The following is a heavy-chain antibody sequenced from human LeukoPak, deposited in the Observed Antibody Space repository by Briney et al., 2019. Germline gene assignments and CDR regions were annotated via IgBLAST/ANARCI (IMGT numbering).Heavy chain of an antibody. D-gene: IGHD6-13*01. J-gene: IGHJ6*02. V-gene: IGHV4-34*01. CDR1: GGSFSGYY. Sequence: SETLPLTCAVYGGSFSGYYWSWIRQPPGKGLEWIGEINHGGSTNYNPSLKSRVTISVDTSKNQFSLKLSSVTAADTAVYYCARGRIAAAGKRYYYYGMDVWGQGTTVTVSS. CDR2: INHGGST. CDR3: ARGRIAAAGKRYYYYGMDV.